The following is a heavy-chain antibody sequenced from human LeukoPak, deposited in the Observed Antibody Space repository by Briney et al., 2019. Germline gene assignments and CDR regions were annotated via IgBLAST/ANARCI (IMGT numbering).Heavy chain of an antibody. Sequence: PGGSLRLSCAASGFTFSSYAMSWVRQAPGKGLEWVSAISGSGGSTYYADSVKGRFTISRDNSKNTLYLQMNSLRAEDTAVYCCAKARGREYYYDSSGYDWDYWGQGTLVTVSS. J-gene: IGHJ4*02. CDR2: ISGSGGST. V-gene: IGHV3-23*01. CDR1: GFTFSSYA. D-gene: IGHD3-22*01. CDR3: AKARGREYYYDSSGYDWDY.